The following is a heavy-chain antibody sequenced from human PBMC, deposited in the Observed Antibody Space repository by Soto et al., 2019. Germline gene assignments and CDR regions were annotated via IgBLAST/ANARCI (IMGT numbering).Heavy chain of an antibody. CDR2: ISYDGATQ. V-gene: IGHV3-30*03. CDR1: GLTFNTSG. D-gene: IGHD2-21*02. CDR3: ATKARVTNYLYYGMDV. Sequence: QVQLVESGGGVVQPGASLRLSCEVSGLTFNTSGMHWVRQAPGKGLEWLAVISYDGATQYYGDTVKGRFTIPRDNSKNTLFLHMGRLRAEDTAMYYCATKARVTNYLYYGMDVWGLGTTVTFSS. J-gene: IGHJ6*02.